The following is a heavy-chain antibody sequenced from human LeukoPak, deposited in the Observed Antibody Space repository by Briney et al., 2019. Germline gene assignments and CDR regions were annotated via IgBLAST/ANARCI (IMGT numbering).Heavy chain of an antibody. Sequence: QSGGSLRLPCAASGFTFSSYWMSWVRQAPGKGLEWVANIKEDESEKYYRDSVKGRFTISRDNAKNSLYLQMNSLRAEDTAVYYCAKVRVITPTYGMDVWGQGTTVTVSS. J-gene: IGHJ6*02. CDR3: AKVRVITPTYGMDV. CDR1: GFTFSSYW. CDR2: IKEDESEK. D-gene: IGHD4-23*01. V-gene: IGHV3-7*01.